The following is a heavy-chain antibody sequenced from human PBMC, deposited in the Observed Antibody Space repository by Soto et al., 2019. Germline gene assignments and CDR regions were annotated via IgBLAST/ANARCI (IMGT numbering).Heavy chain of an antibody. CDR3: ARLPVVVIALGYFDP. D-gene: IGHD2-21*01. CDR2: VYYTGFT. Sequence: QLQLQESGPGLVKPSETLSLTCTVSGDSISSSYYWGWVRQPPGKGLECIGAVYYTGFTYYNPSRKSRLTISLDTSKNQFSLRLSSVTAADTAIYYCARLPVVVIALGYFDPWGRGTLVTVSS. CDR1: GDSISSSYY. V-gene: IGHV4-39*01. J-gene: IGHJ5*02.